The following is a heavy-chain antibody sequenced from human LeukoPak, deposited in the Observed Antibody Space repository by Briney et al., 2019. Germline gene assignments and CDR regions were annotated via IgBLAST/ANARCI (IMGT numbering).Heavy chain of an antibody. Sequence: SQTLSLTCTVSGGSISSGSYYWSWIRQPAGKGLEWIGRIYTSGSTNYNPSLKSRVTISVDTSKNQFSLKLSSVTAADTAVYYCARDLPMSSTRDAFDIWGQGTMVTVSS. V-gene: IGHV4-61*02. D-gene: IGHD2/OR15-2a*01. J-gene: IGHJ3*02. CDR2: IYTSGST. CDR1: GGSISSGSYY. CDR3: ARDLPMSSTRDAFDI.